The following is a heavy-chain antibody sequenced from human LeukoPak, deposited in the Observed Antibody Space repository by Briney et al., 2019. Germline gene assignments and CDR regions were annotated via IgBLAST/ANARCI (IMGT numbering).Heavy chain of an antibody. CDR2: ISSGGTYE. CDR3: ARDSTYYDDSGSSGPHCFDN. V-gene: IGHV3-30*01. Sequence: GGSLRLSCAASGFNFSNYAMHWVRQAPGKGLEWVSLISSGGTYEYYADSVKGRFTISRDNSKNTLYLQSNSLRAEDTAVYYCARDSTYYDDSGSSGPHCFDNWGQGTLVTVSS. D-gene: IGHD3-10*01. J-gene: IGHJ4*02. CDR1: GFNFSNYA.